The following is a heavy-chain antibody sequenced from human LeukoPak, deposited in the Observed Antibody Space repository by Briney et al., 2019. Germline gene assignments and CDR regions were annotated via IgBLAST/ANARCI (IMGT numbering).Heavy chain of an antibody. CDR3: ARVDSSGYYYPDY. Sequence: PGGSLRLSCAASGFTFSDYYMNWIRQAPGKGLEWVSYISSGSTYTNHADSVKGRFTISRDNAKNSLYLQMNSLRVEDTAVYYCARVDSSGYYYPDYWGQGTLVTVSS. D-gene: IGHD3-22*01. CDR2: ISSGSTYT. V-gene: IGHV3-11*06. CDR1: GFTFSDYY. J-gene: IGHJ4*02.